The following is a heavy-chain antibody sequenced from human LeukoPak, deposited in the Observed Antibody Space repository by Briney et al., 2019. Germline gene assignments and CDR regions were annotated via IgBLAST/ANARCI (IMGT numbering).Heavy chain of an antibody. D-gene: IGHD6-19*01. J-gene: IGHJ6*02. CDR2: IIPIFGTA. V-gene: IGHV1-69*13. CDR3: ASTNPNTHSSGWYPYGMDV. CDR1: GYTFTSYG. Sequence: EASVKVSCKASGYTFTSYGISWVRQAPGQGLEWMGGIIPIFGTANYAQKFQGRVTITADESTSTAYMELSSLRSEDTAVYYCASTNPNTHSSGWYPYGMDVWGQGTTVTVSS.